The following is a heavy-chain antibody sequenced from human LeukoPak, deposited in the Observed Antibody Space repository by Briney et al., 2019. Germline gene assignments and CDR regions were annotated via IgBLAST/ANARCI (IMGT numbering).Heavy chain of an antibody. J-gene: IGHJ3*02. CDR3: ARPSYDSSGYSLVDAFDI. CDR1: GGSISSYY. V-gene: IGHV4-59*01. Sequence: SSETLSLTCTVSGGSISSYYWSWIRQPPGKGLEWIGYIYYSGSTNYNPSLKSRVTISVDTSKNQFSLKLSSVTAADTAVYYCARPSYDSSGYSLVDAFDIWGQGTMVTVSS. CDR2: IYYSGST. D-gene: IGHD3-22*01.